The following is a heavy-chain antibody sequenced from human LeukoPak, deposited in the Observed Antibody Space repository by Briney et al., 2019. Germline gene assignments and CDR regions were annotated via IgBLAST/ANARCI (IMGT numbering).Heavy chain of an antibody. J-gene: IGHJ4*02. CDR3: TASDHLYCSSSSCHFDY. CDR2: IQSKTHGEAT. Sequence: GGSLRLSCTPSGLSFGDYGMSWVRQAPGKGLEWVSFIQSKTHGEATLYAASVRGRFTISRDDSRSTAYLQMNSLKTEDTAVYYCTASDHLYCSSSSCHFDYWGQGTLVTVAS. CDR1: GLSFGDYG. D-gene: IGHD2-2*01. V-gene: IGHV3-49*04.